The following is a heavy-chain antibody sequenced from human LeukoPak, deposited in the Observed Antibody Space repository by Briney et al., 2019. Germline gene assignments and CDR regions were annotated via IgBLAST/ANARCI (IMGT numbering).Heavy chain of an antibody. Sequence: GGSLRLSCAASGFTFSSYAMIWVRQAPGKGLEWVSSISGSCGSIYYADSVKGRFTISRDNAKNTLYLQMNSLRAEDTAVYYCAKDRIAVAGMFEPWGQETLDTVPS. CDR3: AKDRIAVAGMFEP. CDR1: GFTFSSYA. J-gene: IGHJ5*02. CDR2: ISGSCGSI. D-gene: IGHD6-19*01. V-gene: IGHV3-23*01.